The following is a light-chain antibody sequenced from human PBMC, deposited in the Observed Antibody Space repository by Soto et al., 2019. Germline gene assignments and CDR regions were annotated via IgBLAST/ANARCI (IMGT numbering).Light chain of an antibody. CDR2: DVS. J-gene: IGLJ1*01. Sequence: QSVLTQPASVSGSPGQSITISCTGTSSDVGGYNFVSWYQQYPGKAPKLIIFDVSNWPSGVSDRFSGSKSGDTASLTISGLHTEHEADYYCNSYTSSSRPNYVFGTGTKVTVL. V-gene: IGLV2-14*01. CDR1: SSDVGGYNF. CDR3: NSYTSSSRPNYV.